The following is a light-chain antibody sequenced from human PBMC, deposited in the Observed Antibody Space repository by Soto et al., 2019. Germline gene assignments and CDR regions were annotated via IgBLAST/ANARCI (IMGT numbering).Light chain of an antibody. CDR1: SSDVGGYNY. Sequence: QSALTQPRSVSGSPVQSVTISCTGTSSDVGGYNYVSWYQQHPGKAPKLMIYDVSKRPSGVPDRFSGSKSGNTASLTISGLQAEDEADYYCCSYAGSYKGYVFGTGTKLTV. V-gene: IGLV2-11*01. J-gene: IGLJ1*01. CDR3: CSYAGSYKGYV. CDR2: DVS.